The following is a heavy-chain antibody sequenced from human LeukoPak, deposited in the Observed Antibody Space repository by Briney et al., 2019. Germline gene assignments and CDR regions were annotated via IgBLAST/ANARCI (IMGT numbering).Heavy chain of an antibody. V-gene: IGHV3-74*01. D-gene: IGHD6-13*01. J-gene: IGHJ4*02. CDR3: ARGRSTGSWYYFDY. Sequence: GGSLRLSCAASGLTFSGYWMHWDRQAPGKGLVWVSRISGDGSSITYADSVKGRFTVSRDNAKNTLYLQMDSLRADDTAVYYCARGRSTGSWYYFDYWGQGSLVTVSS. CDR2: ISGDGSSI. CDR1: GLTFSGYW.